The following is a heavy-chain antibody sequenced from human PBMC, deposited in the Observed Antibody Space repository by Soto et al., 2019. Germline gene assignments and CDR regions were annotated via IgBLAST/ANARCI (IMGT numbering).Heavy chain of an antibody. Sequence: QVQLVQSGAEVKKPGSSVKVSCKTSGVSFNNNGIGWVRQAPGHGLEWMGGVSPSYRTSNYARKFQGRITNTADASTDTVNMELSSLTSEDTAQYYCARVLYYGSGSYSPYGMDVWGQGTTVTVSS. CDR1: GVSFNNNG. J-gene: IGHJ6*02. CDR3: ARVLYYGSGSYSPYGMDV. CDR2: VSPSYRTS. D-gene: IGHD3-10*01. V-gene: IGHV1-69*01.